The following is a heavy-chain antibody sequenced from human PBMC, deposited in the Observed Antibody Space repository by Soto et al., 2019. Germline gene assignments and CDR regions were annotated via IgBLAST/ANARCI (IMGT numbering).Heavy chain of an antibody. CDR1: GDSVSSKSAA. CDR3: TRALSGSYDS. J-gene: IGHJ5*01. Sequence: SQTLSLTCAISGDSVSSKSAAWNWIRQSPSRGLKWLGRTYYRSKWSTDYAVSVKSRITINPDTSKNQFSLQLNSVTPEDTAVYYCTRALSGSYDSWGQGTLVTVS. V-gene: IGHV6-1*01. CDR2: TYYRSKWST. D-gene: IGHD1-26*01.